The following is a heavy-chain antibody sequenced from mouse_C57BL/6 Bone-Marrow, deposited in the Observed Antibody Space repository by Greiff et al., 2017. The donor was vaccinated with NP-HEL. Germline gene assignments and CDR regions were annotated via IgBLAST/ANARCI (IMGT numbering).Heavy chain of an antibody. CDR2: ISSGGSYT. J-gene: IGHJ2*01. CDR3: ARHYYGSSYYFDY. CDR1: GFTFSSYG. Sequence: EVKGVESGGDLVKPGGSLKLSCAASGFTFSSYGMSWVRQTPDKRLEWVATISSGGSYTYYPDSVKGRFTISRDNAKNTLYLQMSSLKSEDTAMYYCARHYYGSSYYFDYWGQGTTLTVSS. V-gene: IGHV5-6*01. D-gene: IGHD1-1*01.